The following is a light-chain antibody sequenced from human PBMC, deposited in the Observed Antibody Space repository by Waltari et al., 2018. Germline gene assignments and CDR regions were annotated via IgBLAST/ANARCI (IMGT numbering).Light chain of an antibody. CDR3: HSFDSSLGTGVV. CDR2: GNS. J-gene: IGLJ2*01. Sequence: QSVLTQPPSVSGAPGQRVTISCTGTSSNIGAGHDVPWYQHFPGRAPKLLIYGNSNRPSGVPDRFSGSKSDTSASLTITGLQAEDEADYLCHSFDSSLGTGVVFGGGTKVTVL. CDR1: SSNIGAGHD. V-gene: IGLV1-40*01.